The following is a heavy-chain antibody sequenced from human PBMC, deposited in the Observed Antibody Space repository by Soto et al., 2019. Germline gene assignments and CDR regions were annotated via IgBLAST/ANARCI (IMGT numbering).Heavy chain of an antibody. D-gene: IGHD3-10*01. V-gene: IGHV1-69*13. Sequence: SVKVSCKAYGDTFNSLGIKWVRQAPGQGLEWVGGIIPVFGTTNYAQKLRGRVTITADASTRTSYMELSSLRSDDTAVYYCALEEGGLGGHYFDYWGQGTLVTVSS. CDR1: GDTFNSLG. J-gene: IGHJ4*02. CDR3: ALEEGGLGGHYFDY. CDR2: IIPVFGTT.